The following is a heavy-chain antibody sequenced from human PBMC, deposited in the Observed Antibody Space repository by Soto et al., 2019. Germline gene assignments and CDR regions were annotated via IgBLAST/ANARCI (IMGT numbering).Heavy chain of an antibody. V-gene: IGHV1-8*01. Sequence: ALVKVSCKASGYTFTSYDINWVRQATGQGLEWMGWMNPNSGNTGYAQKFQGRVTMTRNTSISTAYMELSSLRSEDTAVYYCATLDGNSTSSYYYYYMDVWGKGTTVTVSS. D-gene: IGHD2-2*01. CDR3: ATLDGNSTSSYYYYYMDV. CDR2: MNPNSGNT. J-gene: IGHJ6*03. CDR1: GYTFTSYD.